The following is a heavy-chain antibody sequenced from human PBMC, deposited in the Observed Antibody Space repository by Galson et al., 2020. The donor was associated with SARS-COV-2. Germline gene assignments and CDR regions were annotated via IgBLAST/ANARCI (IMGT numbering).Heavy chain of an antibody. CDR1: GFTFSDYR. CDR2: IRGDGSET. V-gene: IGHV3-7*01. CDR3: SRDGGQGGY. Sequence: GGSLRLSCAVSGFTFSDYRMNWFRQAPGKGLEWVAHIRGDGSETNYVDSVKGRFIISRDNAIDSLFLQMNKRTADDTAVYYCSRDGGQGGYWGQGTRVT. J-gene: IGHJ4*02. D-gene: IGHD3-16*01.